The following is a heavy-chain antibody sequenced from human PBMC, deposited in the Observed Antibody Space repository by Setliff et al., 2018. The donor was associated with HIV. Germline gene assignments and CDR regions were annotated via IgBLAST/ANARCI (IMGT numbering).Heavy chain of an antibody. D-gene: IGHD3-22*01. J-gene: IGHJ4*02. Sequence: GESLKISCKGSGYSFTTYWIGWVRQVPGKGLEWMGIIYPGDSDTRYSPSFRGQVTISADKSISTAYLQWSSLKASDTAMYYCARGPIDFYDRVYFDCWGQGSLVTVSS. CDR2: IYPGDSDT. CDR1: GYSFTTYW. CDR3: ARGPIDFYDRVYFDC. V-gene: IGHV5-51*01.